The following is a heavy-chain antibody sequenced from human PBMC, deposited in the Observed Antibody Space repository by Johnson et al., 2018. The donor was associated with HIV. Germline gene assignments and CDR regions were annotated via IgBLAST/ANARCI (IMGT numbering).Heavy chain of an antibody. CDR3: ARDPVSHYYDSSGSLDDAFDI. Sequence: VQLVEYGGGLVQPGGSLRLSCAASGFTFSSYAMSWVRQAPGKGLEWVSAISGSDTNTYYADSVKGRFTISRDNAKNSLYLQMNSLRAEDTAVYYCARDPVSHYYDSSGSLDDAFDIWGQGTMVTVSS. CDR1: GFTFSSYA. V-gene: IGHV3-23*04. CDR2: ISGSDTNT. D-gene: IGHD3-22*01. J-gene: IGHJ3*02.